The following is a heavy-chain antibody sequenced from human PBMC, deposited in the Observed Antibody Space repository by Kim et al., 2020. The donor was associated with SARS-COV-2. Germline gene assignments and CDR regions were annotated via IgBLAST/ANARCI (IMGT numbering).Heavy chain of an antibody. Sequence: QGRVTMTRDTSTSTVYMELSSLRSEDTAVYYCARVLDFWSGYFEGGGMDVWGQGTTVTVSS. CDR3: ARVLDFWSGYFEGGGMDV. V-gene: IGHV1-46*01. D-gene: IGHD3-3*01. J-gene: IGHJ6*02.